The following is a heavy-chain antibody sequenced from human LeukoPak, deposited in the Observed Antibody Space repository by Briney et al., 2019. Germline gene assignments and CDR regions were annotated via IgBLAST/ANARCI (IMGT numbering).Heavy chain of an antibody. CDR3: ANYHDVKTAPSDL. J-gene: IGHJ5*02. V-gene: IGHV4-4*09. CDR2: IFTSGWT. Sequence: PSETLSLTCTVSGVSISNDYWSWVRQAPGKGLEWIGDIFTSGWTHYNPSPKSRVTMSVETSKNNLSMELRFLIGGDTDVYYCANYHDVKTAPSDLWCQGTLVTVSS. D-gene: IGHD3-10*02. CDR1: GVSISNDY.